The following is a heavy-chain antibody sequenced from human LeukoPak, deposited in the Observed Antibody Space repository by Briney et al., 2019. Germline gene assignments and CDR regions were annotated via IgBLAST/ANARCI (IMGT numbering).Heavy chain of an antibody. D-gene: IGHD1-1*01. CDR1: GGSITSYY. Sequence: PSETLSLTCTVSGGSITSYYWSWIRQPPGKGLEWIGYIYYSGSANYNPSLKSRVTISVDTSKNQFSLKLSSVTAADTAVYYCARATKRQLLGAFDIWGQGTVVTVSS. CDR3: ARATKRQLLGAFDI. V-gene: IGHV4-59*01. CDR2: IYYSGSA. J-gene: IGHJ3*02.